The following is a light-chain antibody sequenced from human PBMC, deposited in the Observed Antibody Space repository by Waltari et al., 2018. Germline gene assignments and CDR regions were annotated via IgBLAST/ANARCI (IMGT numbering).Light chain of an antibody. CDR2: MAS. CDR1: QSVGTW. CDR3: QQYSSFST. V-gene: IGKV1-5*03. J-gene: IGKJ2*01. Sequence: DIQITQSPSTQSASVGDRVTISCRASQSVGTWLAWYQQKPGKAPKLLIYMASSLESGVPSRFSGSGSGTEFTLTISSLQPDDFATYSCQQYSSFSTFGQGTKVDI.